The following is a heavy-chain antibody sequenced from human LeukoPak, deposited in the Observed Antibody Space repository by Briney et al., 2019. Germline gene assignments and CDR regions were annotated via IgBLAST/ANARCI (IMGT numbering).Heavy chain of an antibody. CDR3: ARDTATIYGDSDPNWFDP. D-gene: IGHD4-17*01. Sequence: SVKVSCKASGGTFSSYAISWVPQAPGQGLEWIGRIIPIFGTANYAQKFQGRVTITTDESTSTAYMELSSLRSEDTALYYCARDTATIYGDSDPNWFDPWGQGTLVTVSS. V-gene: IGHV1-69*05. CDR2: IIPIFGTA. J-gene: IGHJ5*02. CDR1: GGTFSSYA.